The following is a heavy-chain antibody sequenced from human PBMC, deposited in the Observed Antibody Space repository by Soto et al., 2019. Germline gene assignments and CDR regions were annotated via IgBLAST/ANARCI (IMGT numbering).Heavy chain of an antibody. Sequence: PGGSLRLSCAASGFTFSSDSLHWLRQAPGKGLEWVSSISSSSSYIYYADSVKGRFTISRDNAKNSLYLQMNSLRAEDTAVYYCARYGVPFPPHNFGVGIIKAGNYYYYYGMDVLGQGTTVTVSS. CDR3: ARYGVPFPPHNFGVGIIKAGNYYYYYGMDV. J-gene: IGHJ6*02. D-gene: IGHD3-3*01. CDR1: GFTFSSDS. CDR2: ISSSSSYI. V-gene: IGHV3-21*01.